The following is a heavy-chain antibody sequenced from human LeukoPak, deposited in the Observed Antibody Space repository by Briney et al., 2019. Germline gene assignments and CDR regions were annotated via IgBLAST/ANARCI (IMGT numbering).Heavy chain of an antibody. J-gene: IGHJ4*02. Sequence: ASVKVSCKASGYTFTSYDINWVRQATGQGLEWMGWMNPNSGNTGYAQKFQGRVTMTRNTSISTAYMELSSLRSEDTAVYYCARTGGPAGAMADYYFDYWGQGTLVTVSS. CDR2: MNPNSGNT. CDR3: ARTGGPAGAMADYYFDY. D-gene: IGHD1-26*01. CDR1: GYTFTSYD. V-gene: IGHV1-8*01.